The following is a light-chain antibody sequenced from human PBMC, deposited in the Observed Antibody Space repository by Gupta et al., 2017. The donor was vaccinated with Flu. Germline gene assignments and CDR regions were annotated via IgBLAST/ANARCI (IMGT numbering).Light chain of an antibody. J-gene: IGKJ3*01. V-gene: IGKV3-20*01. CDR3: QHDGSSPFT. CDR1: QSVSSNS. Sequence: EIVLTQSPGTLSLSPGETATLSCRASQSVSSNSLAWYQQKPGQAPRLLIFGASSRATGIPDRFSGSGSGTDFTLTISRLEPEDFAVYCCQHDGSSPFTFGHGTKVEIK. CDR2: GAS.